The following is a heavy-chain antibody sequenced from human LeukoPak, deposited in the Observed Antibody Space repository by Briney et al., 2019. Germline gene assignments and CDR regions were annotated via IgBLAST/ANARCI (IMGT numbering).Heavy chain of an antibody. J-gene: IGHJ6*02. CDR1: GGSISSGGYY. CDR2: IYYSGST. D-gene: IGHD3-22*01. V-gene: IGHV4-31*03. CDR3: ARGWLSQLYYYYGMDV. Sequence: SQTLSLTCTVSGGSISSGGYYWSWIRQHPGKGLEWIGYIYYSGSTNYNPSLKSRVTISVDTSKNQFSLKLSSVTAADTAVYYCARGWLSQLYYYYGMDVWGQGTTVTVSS.